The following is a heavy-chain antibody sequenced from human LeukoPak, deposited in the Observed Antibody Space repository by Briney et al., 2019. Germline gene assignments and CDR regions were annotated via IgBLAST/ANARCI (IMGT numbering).Heavy chain of an antibody. CDR2: ISYDGSNK. CDR1: GFTFSSYW. CDR3: ARETIATDSYYFDY. J-gene: IGHJ4*02. Sequence: GGSLRLSCAASGFTFSSYWMHWVRQAPGKGLEWVAVISYDGSNKYYADSVKGRFTISRDNSKNTLYLQMNSLRAEDTAVYYCARETIATDSYYFDYWGQGTLVTVSS. V-gene: IGHV3-30*03. D-gene: IGHD1-14*01.